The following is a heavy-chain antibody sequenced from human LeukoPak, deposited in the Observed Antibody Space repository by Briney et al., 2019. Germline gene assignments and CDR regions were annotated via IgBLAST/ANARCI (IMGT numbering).Heavy chain of an antibody. CDR1: GFTFSSYS. Sequence: PGGSLRLSCAASGFTFSSYSMNWVRQAPGKGLEWVSSISSSSSYIYYADSVKGRFTISRDNAKNSLYLQMNSLRAEDTAVYYCARVLLCSGWPDYWGQGTLVTVSS. J-gene: IGHJ4*02. CDR3: ARVLLCSGWPDY. D-gene: IGHD6-19*01. V-gene: IGHV3-21*01. CDR2: ISSSSSYI.